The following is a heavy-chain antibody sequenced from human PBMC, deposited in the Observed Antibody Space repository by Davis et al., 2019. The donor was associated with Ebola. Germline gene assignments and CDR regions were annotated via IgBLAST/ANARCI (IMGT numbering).Heavy chain of an antibody. Sequence: MPSETLSLTCAVSGGSFSGYYWSWIRQPPGKGLEWIGEINHSGSTNYIPSLKSRVTISVDTSKNQFSLKLTSVTPEDTAVYYCARDPPYDQGYDFWGQGTLVTVSS. CDR2: INHSGST. CDR1: GGSFSGYY. CDR3: ARDPPYDQGYDF. V-gene: IGHV4-34*01. J-gene: IGHJ4*02. D-gene: IGHD3-16*01.